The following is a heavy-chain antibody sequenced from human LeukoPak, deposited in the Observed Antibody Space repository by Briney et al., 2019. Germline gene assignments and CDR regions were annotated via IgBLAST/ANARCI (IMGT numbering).Heavy chain of an antibody. Sequence: ASVKVSCKVSGYTLTELSMHWVRQAPGKGLEWMGGFDPEDGETIYAQKFQGRVTMTEDTSTDTAYMELSSLRSEDTAVYYCATSYCSSTSCPFGYWGQGTLVTVSS. CDR2: FDPEDGET. CDR1: GYTLTELS. V-gene: IGHV1-24*01. CDR3: ATSYCSSTSCPFGY. D-gene: IGHD2-2*01. J-gene: IGHJ4*02.